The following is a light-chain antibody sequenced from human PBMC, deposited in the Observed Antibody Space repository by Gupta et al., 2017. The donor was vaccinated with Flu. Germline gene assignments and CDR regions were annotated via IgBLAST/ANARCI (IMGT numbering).Light chain of an antibody. CDR3: LQDYTYPRT. V-gene: IGKV1-6*01. J-gene: IGKJ2*01. CDR2: ATS. CDR1: QDVRYD. Sequence: GDRVTITCRASQDVRYDLGWYQQKTGKAPKLLMYATSTLQTGVPSRFSGSGSGTEFTLTISSLQPEDSATYYCLQDYTYPRTFGQGTKVEV.